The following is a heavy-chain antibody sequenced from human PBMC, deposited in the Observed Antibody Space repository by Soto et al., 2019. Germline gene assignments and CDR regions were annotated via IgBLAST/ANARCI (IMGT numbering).Heavy chain of an antibody. V-gene: IGHV3-74*01. CDR1: GFTFSSYW. Sequence: PGGSLRLSCAASGFTFSSYWMHWVRQAPGKGLVWVSRINRDGSSINYADSARGRVTISRDNDKNTLYLQVNGLRAEDTAVYYCAREIATTGEYYFDYWGQGILVTVSS. CDR2: INRDGSSI. D-gene: IGHD6-13*01. CDR3: AREIATTGEYYFDY. J-gene: IGHJ4*02.